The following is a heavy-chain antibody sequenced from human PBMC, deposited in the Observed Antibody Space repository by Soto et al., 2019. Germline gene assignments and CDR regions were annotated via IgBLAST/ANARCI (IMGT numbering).Heavy chain of an antibody. CDR1: GDSFTGFW. D-gene: IGHD6-19*01. Sequence: GESLKISCKVFGDSFTGFWIGWVRQMPGKGLEWVASIYPRDSDIRYNPSFQGQVTISADSTTTTAYLQWSSLKVSDTATYYCARQPPLDSSVWYDWGKGPLVTVSS. CDR3: ARQPPLDSSVWYD. J-gene: IGHJ4*02. CDR2: IYPRDSDI. V-gene: IGHV5-51*01.